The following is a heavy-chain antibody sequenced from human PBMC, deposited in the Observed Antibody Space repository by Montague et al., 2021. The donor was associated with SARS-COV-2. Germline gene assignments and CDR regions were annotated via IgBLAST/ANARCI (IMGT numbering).Heavy chain of an antibody. J-gene: IGHJ4*02. CDR2: TTLDGET. CDR1: GESFSGYF. CDR3: ARGQSNLKY. Sequence: SETLSLTCAVRGESFSGYFWTWIRQPPGKGLEWIGDTTLDGETNYSPSLKSRVTISADKSKSQFSLKLDSVTAADTAVYYCARGQSNLKYWGQGTLVTVSS. D-gene: IGHD6-6*01. V-gene: IGHV4-34*01.